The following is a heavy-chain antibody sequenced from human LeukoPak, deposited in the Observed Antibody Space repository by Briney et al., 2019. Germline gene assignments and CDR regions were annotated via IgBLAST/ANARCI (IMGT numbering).Heavy chain of an antibody. V-gene: IGHV3-11*03. CDR1: GFTFSDYY. CDR2: ISSSSSYT. Sequence: PGGSLRLSCAASGFTFSDYYMSWIRQAPGKGLEWVSYISSSSSYTNYAGPVKGRFTISRDNAKNSLYLQMNSLRAEDTAVYYCARNIGSGSPAAVAYWGQGTLVTVSS. J-gene: IGHJ4*02. CDR3: ARNIGSGSPAAVAY. D-gene: IGHD3-10*01.